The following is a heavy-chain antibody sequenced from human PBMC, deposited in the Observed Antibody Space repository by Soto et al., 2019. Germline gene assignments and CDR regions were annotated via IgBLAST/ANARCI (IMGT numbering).Heavy chain of an antibody. D-gene: IGHD4-17*01. CDR2: IKEDGSET. J-gene: IGHJ4*02. Sequence: EVQLVESGGGLVQPGGSLRLSCAASGFTFSKYWMNWVRQTPGKGLEWVANIKEDGSETYYVDSLKGRFTISRDDAKNSLYLQMNSLRVEDTAVYYCARGTVAPGLDYWCQGTLVTVSS. CDR3: ARGTVAPGLDY. CDR1: GFTFSKYW. V-gene: IGHV3-7*01.